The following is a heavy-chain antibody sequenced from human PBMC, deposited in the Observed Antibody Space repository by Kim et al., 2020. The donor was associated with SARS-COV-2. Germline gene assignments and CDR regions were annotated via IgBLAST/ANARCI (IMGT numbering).Heavy chain of an antibody. V-gene: IGHV7-4-1*02. D-gene: IGHD3-10*01. Sequence: ASVKVSCKASGYNFTTYAMNWVRQAPGQRLEWIGWLNTKTGIPTYARDFTGRLVFDLDTSVSTAYLQINSLKPDDTAIYYCARKWSLDVWGQGTTVTVSS. CDR2: LNTKTGIP. CDR1: GYNFTTYA. CDR3: ARKWSLDV. J-gene: IGHJ6*02.